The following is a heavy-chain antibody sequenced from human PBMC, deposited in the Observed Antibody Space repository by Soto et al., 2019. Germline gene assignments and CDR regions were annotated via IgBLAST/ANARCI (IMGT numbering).Heavy chain of an antibody. CDR3: ARGYSSGPDY. V-gene: IGHV3-74*01. CDR2: INSDGSTT. J-gene: IGHJ4*02. D-gene: IGHD6-19*01. CDR1: GFTFSNHW. Sequence: EVQLVESGGGLVQPGGSLRLSCAASGFTFSNHWMHWVRQAPGKGLVWVSRINSDGSTTTYADSVKGRFTISRDNAKNTLYLQLNSLRAEDTALYYYARGYSSGPDYWGQGTLVTVSS.